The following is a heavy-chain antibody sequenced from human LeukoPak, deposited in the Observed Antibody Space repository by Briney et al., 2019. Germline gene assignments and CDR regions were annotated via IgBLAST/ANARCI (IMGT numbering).Heavy chain of an antibody. J-gene: IGHJ4*02. Sequence: ASVKVSCKASGYTFTSYGISWVRQAPGQGLEWMGWMNPNSGNTGYAQKFQGRVTITRNTSISTAYMELSSLRSEDTAVYYCARGWPHSFWSGYYSFDYWGQGTLVTVSS. D-gene: IGHD3-3*01. CDR1: GYTFTSYG. V-gene: IGHV1-8*03. CDR3: ARGWPHSFWSGYYSFDY. CDR2: MNPNSGNT.